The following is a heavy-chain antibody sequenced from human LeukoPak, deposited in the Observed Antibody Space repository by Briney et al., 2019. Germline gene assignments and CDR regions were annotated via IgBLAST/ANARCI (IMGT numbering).Heavy chain of an antibody. V-gene: IGHV4-61*02. J-gene: IGHJ5*02. CDR2: IYTSGST. D-gene: IGHD3-3*01. CDR1: GGSISSGSYY. Sequence: PSETLSLTCTLSGGSISSGSYYWSWIRQPAGKGLEWIGRIYTSGSTNYNPSLKSRVTISVDTSKNQFSLKLSSVTAADTAVYYCAREGGRTIFGVAKYNWFDPWGQGTLVTVSS. CDR3: AREGGRTIFGVAKYNWFDP.